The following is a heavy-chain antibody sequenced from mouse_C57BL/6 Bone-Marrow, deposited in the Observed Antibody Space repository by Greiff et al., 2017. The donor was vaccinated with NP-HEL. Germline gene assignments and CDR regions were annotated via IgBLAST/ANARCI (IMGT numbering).Heavy chain of an antibody. J-gene: IGHJ2*01. CDR1: GFTFSSYA. D-gene: IGHD1-1*01. V-gene: IGHV5-9-1*02. Sequence: EVMLVESGEGLVKPGGSLKLSCAASGFTFSSYAMPWVRQTPEKRLEWVAYISSGGDYLYYADTVKGRFTISRDNARNTLYLQMSSLKSEDTAMYYCTRVLTVGGDYWGQGTTLTVSS. CDR3: TRVLTVGGDY. CDR2: ISSGGDYL.